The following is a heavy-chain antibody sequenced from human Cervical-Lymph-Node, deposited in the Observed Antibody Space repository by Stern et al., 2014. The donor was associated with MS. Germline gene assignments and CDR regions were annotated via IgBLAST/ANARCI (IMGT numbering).Heavy chain of an antibody. D-gene: IGHD5-24*01. CDR2: ITTNTGSP. Sequence: QFQLVQSGSELKKPGASVKVSCKASGYTFTNYAVSWVRQAPGQGLHWMGWITTNTGSPTYAQDFTVRFVFSLDTSVSTAYLQISSLQPEDTAVYYCARVNRDGYSLSGYWGQGTLVTVSS. J-gene: IGHJ4*02. CDR1: GYTFTNYA. V-gene: IGHV7-4-1*02. CDR3: ARVNRDGYSLSGY.